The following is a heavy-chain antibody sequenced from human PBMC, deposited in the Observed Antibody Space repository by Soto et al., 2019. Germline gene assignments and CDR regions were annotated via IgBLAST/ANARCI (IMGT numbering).Heavy chain of an antibody. D-gene: IGHD3-16*02. CDR1: GFTFSSYS. J-gene: IGHJ5*02. Sequence: GGSLRLSCVASGFTFSSYSMNWVRQAPGKGLEWVSSISSSSSYIYYADSVKGRFTISRDNAKNSLYLQMNSLRAEDTAVYYCARAEDYIWGSYRPKLTFDPWGQGTLVTVSS. CDR3: ARAEDYIWGSYRPKLTFDP. CDR2: ISSSSSYI. V-gene: IGHV3-21*01.